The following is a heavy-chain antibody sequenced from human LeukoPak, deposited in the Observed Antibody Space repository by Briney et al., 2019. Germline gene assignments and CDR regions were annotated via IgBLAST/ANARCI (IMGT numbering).Heavy chain of an antibody. CDR3: AKAPRVFYEYYFDY. Sequence: PGGSLRLSCAASGLTFSSYAMSWVRQAPGKGLEWVSAISGSGDITYYADSVKGRFTISRDNSKKTLYLQMNSLRAEDTAVYYCAKAPRVFYEYYFDYWGQGTLVTVSS. CDR1: GLTFSSYA. D-gene: IGHD5/OR15-5a*01. J-gene: IGHJ4*02. CDR2: ISGSGDIT. V-gene: IGHV3-23*01.